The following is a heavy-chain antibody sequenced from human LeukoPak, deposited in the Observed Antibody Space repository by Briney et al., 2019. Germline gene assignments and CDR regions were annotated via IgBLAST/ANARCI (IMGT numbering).Heavy chain of an antibody. V-gene: IGHV4-34*01. D-gene: IGHD3-10*01. CDR2: INHSGST. CDR1: GGSFSGYY. Sequence: SETLSLTCAVYGGSFSGYYWSWIRQPPGKGLEWIGEINHSGSTNYNPSLKSRVTISVDTSKNQFSLKLSSVTAADTAVYYCARRKGYYGSGVPPDYWGQGTLVTVSS. J-gene: IGHJ4*02. CDR3: ARRKGYYGSGVPPDY.